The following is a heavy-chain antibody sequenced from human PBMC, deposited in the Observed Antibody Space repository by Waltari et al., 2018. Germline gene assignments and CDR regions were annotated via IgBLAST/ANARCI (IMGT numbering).Heavy chain of an antibody. J-gene: IGHJ5*02. D-gene: IGHD1-1*01. V-gene: IGHV3-23*01. Sequence: EVQLLESGGGLVQPGGSLRLSCAASGFTFSSYDISWVRQAPGKGLEWVSAISGSDGGTTYADSVKGRFTISRDNSKNTLYLQMNSLRAEDTAVYYCAKVYLHWWFDPWGQGTLVTVSS. CDR2: ISGSDGGT. CDR1: GFTFSSYD. CDR3: AKVYLHWWFDP.